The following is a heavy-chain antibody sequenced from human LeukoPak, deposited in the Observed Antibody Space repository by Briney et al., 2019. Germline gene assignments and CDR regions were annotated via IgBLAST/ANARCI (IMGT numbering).Heavy chain of an antibody. Sequence: ASVTVSFKASEYTFSSYSIHWVRQAPGQRLEWMGWINAGKGNTKYSQKLQGRVTITGDTSASTAYMELSSLRSEDTAVYYCARGSCSSTSCFMDVWGQGTTVTVSS. V-gene: IGHV1-3*01. D-gene: IGHD2-2*01. CDR2: INAGKGNT. CDR3: ARGSCSSTSCFMDV. CDR1: EYTFSSYS. J-gene: IGHJ6*02.